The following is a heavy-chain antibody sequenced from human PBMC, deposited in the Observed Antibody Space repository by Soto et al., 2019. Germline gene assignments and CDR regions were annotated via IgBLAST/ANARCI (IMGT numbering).Heavy chain of an antibody. CDR1: GITFSSYA. J-gene: IGHJ4*02. Sequence: ESGGGVVQPGRSLRLSCAASGITFSSYAMHWVRQAPGKGLEWVAVISYDGSNKYYADSVKGRFTISRDNSKNTLYLQTNSLRAEDTAVYYCVRDRTLDYWGQGTLVTVSS. CDR2: ISYDGSNK. V-gene: IGHV3-30-3*01. CDR3: VRDRTLDY.